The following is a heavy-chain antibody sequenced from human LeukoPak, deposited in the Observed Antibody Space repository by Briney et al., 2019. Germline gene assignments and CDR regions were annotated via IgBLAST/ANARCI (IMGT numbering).Heavy chain of an antibody. CDR1: GFTVSSNY. CDR2: IYSGGST. Sequence: GGSLRLSCAASGFTVSSNYMSWVRQAPGKGLEWVSVIYSGGSTYYADSLKGRFTISIDKSKNTLYLQMSSLRAEHTALYYCARDQSDHGVNYFDSWGQGTLVTVSS. V-gene: IGHV3-53*01. J-gene: IGHJ4*02. CDR3: ARDQSDHGVNYFDS. D-gene: IGHD3-10*01.